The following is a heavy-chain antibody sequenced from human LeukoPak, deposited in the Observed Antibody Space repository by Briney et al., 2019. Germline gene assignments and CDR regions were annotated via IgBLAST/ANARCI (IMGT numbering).Heavy chain of an antibody. CDR2: INPNNDDT. D-gene: IGHD1-26*01. CDR3: ARTPYSNGTYDY. J-gene: IGHJ4*02. V-gene: IGHV1-2*02. CDR1: GYKFTGKY. Sequence: ASVKVSCKAFGYKFTGKYMHWVRQAPGQGVEWMGWINPNNDDTNYAQKFQGRVTMTRDTSLSTAYMELSRLRSDDTAVYYCARTPYSNGTYDYWGQGTLVTVSS.